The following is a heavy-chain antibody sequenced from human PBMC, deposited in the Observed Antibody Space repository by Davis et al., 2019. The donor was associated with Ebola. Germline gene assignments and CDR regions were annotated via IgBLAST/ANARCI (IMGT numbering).Heavy chain of an antibody. CDR1: GGSFSGYY. D-gene: IGHD5-24*01. CDR3: ARSKMATITD. V-gene: IGHV4-34*01. Sequence: PSETLSLTCAVYGGSFSGYYWSWIRQPPGKGLEWIGEINHSGSTNYNPSLKSRVTISVDTSKNQFSLKLSSVTAADTAVYYCARSKMATITDWGQGTLVTVSS. J-gene: IGHJ4*02. CDR2: INHSGST.